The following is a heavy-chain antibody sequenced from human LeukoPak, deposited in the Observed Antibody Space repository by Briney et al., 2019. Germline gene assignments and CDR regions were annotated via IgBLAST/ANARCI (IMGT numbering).Heavy chain of an antibody. D-gene: IGHD1-26*01. V-gene: IGHV4-61*02. CDR2: IYTSGST. J-gene: IGHJ4*02. CDR3: ARASGELALDY. CDR1: GGSISSSSYY. Sequence: KPSETLSLTCTVSGGSISSSSYYWGWIRQPAGKGLEWIGRIYTSGSTNYNPSLKSRVTISVDTSKNQFSLKLSSVTAADTAVYYCARASGELALDYWGQGTLVTVSS.